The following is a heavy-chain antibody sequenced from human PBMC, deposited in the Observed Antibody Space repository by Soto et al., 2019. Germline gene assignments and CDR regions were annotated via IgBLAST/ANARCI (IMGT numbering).Heavy chain of an antibody. CDR2: IYYSGST. D-gene: IGHD6-6*01. CDR1: GGSISSYY. Sequence: SETLSLTCTVSGGSISSYYWSWIRQPPGKGLEWIGYIYYSGSTNYNPSLKRRVTISVETSKNQISLKLISVIAADTAVFYCARDGTAQYIPPWFDSWGQGTLVTVSS. J-gene: IGHJ5*01. CDR3: ARDGTAQYIPPWFDS. V-gene: IGHV4-59*01.